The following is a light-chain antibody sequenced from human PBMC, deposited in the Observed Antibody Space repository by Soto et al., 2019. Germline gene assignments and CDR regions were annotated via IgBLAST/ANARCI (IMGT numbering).Light chain of an antibody. Sequence: DIQMTQSPSSLSASVGDRVTISCRASQSIGRFLNWYQQKPGKAPKLLIYASSTLHGGVPSSFSGSGSGTDFTLTISSLQPDDVATYFCQQSYRTPYTFGQGTKLDIK. CDR3: QQSYRTPYT. CDR1: QSIGRF. CDR2: ASS. V-gene: IGKV1-39*01. J-gene: IGKJ2*01.